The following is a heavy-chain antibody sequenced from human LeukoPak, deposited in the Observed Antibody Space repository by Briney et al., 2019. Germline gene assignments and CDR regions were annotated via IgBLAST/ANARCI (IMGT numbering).Heavy chain of an antibody. CDR3: ARGSYRYEDRGLDP. J-gene: IGHJ5*02. D-gene: IGHD3-16*02. Sequence: ASVKVSCKASGYTFTSYDINWVRQATGQGLEWMGWMNPNSGNTGYAQKFQGRVTMTRNTSISTVYMELSSLRSDDTAVYYCARGSYRYEDRGLDPWGQGTLVTVSS. CDR2: MNPNSGNT. CDR1: GYTFTSYD. V-gene: IGHV1-8*01.